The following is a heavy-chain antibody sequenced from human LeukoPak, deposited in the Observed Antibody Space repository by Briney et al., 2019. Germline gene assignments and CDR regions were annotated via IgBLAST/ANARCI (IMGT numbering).Heavy chain of an antibody. J-gene: IGHJ4*02. V-gene: IGHV4-59*10. D-gene: IGHD6-6*01. CDR2: IYASGNT. CDR3: AREYSNSSASSRYFDY. CDR1: GGSFSGYY. Sequence: PSETLSLTCAVYGGSFSGYYWSWIRQPPGKGLEWIGRIYASGNTNYSPSLKSRITMSVDTSKNQFSLELSSVTAADTAVYSCAREYSNSSASSRYFDYWGQGALVTVSS.